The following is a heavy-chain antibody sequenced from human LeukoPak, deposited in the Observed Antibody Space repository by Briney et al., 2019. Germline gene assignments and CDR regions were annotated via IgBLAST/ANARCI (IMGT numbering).Heavy chain of an antibody. CDR1: GYSITSGFF. J-gene: IGHJ5*02. CDR2: ISHNGTS. CDR3: AREGAVPGIDP. V-gene: IGHV4-38-2*02. Sequence: SETLSLTCAASGYSITSGFFWGWIRQPPGKGLEWIGTISHNGTSDYKSTLESRLTISMDTSKNLFSLRLTSVTAADTAVYYCAREGAVPGIDPWGQGTLVTVSS. D-gene: IGHD3-16*01.